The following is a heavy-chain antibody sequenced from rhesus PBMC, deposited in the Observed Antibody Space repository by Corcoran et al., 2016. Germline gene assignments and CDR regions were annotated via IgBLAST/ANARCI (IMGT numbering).Heavy chain of an antibody. CDR2: IYGSGGSN. J-gene: IGHJ2*01. D-gene: IGHD5-42*01. V-gene: IGHV4S14*01. CDR3: AGVGSSWSEWDTVGTEWYFDL. Sequence: QVQLQESGPGLVKPSETLSLTCAVSGYYISSGYYWGWIRQPPGKGLEWIGSIYGSGGSNSLNPSLKIRVTLSVDTSKNQFSLKLSSVTAADTALYYCAGVGSSWSEWDTVGTEWYFDLWGPGTPITISS. CDR1: GYYISSGYY.